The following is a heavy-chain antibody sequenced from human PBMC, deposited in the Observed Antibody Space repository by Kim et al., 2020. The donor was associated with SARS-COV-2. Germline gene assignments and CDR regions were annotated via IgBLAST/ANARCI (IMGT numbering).Heavy chain of an antibody. CDR3: ARGLTRGWYFDL. Sequence: SETLSLTCTVSGGSISSGGYYWSWIRQHPGKGLEWIGYIYYSGSTYYNPSLKSQVTISVDTSKNQFSLKLSSVTAADTAVYYCARGLTRGWYFDLWGRGTLVTVSS. J-gene: IGHJ2*01. CDR1: GGSISSGGYY. CDR2: IYYSGST. V-gene: IGHV4-31*01. D-gene: IGHD3-3*01.